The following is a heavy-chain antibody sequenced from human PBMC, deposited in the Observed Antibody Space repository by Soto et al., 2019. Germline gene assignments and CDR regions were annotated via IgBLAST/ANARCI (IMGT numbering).Heavy chain of an antibody. CDR3: TKSSGGSSSVGMDY. CDR1: GFIFKNYA. CDR2: ITRDGYNK. V-gene: IGHV3-30*04. D-gene: IGHD6-6*01. J-gene: IGHJ4*02. Sequence: RRLSCAGSGFIFKNYALNWVRQAPGKGLEWVASITRDGYNKYYADSVKGRFTISRDNSRDTLSLQMTALRTEDSSIYYCTKSSGGSSSVGMDYWGQGTRVTVS.